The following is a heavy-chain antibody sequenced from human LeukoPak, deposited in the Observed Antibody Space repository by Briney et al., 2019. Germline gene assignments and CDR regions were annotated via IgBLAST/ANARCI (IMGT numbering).Heavy chain of an antibody. D-gene: IGHD1-26*01. V-gene: IGHV3-15*01. J-gene: IGHJ6*03. CDR2: IKSKTDGGTT. Sequence: GGSLRLSCAASGFTFSNAWMSWVRQAPGKGLEWVGRIKSKTDGGTTDYAAPVKGRFTISRDDSKNTLYLQMNSLKTEDTAVYYCTTDGVGATRPVDYYYYYYMDVWGKGTTVTVSS. CDR3: TTDGVGATRPVDYYYYYYMDV. CDR1: GFTFSNAW.